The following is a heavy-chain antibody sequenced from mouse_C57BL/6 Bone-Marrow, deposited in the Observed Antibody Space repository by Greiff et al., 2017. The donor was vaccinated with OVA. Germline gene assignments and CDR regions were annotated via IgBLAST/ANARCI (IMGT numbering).Heavy chain of an antibody. CDR1: GYTFTDYY. CDR2: IYPGSGNT. V-gene: IGHV1-84*01. Sequence: QVQLQQSGPELVKPGASVTIPCKASGYTFTDYYINWVKQRTGQGLEWIGWIYPGSGNTMYNEKFKGKATLTVDTSSSTAYMQRSSLTSEDSAVYFCARWLLLWCFDVWGTGTTVTVSS. CDR3: ARWLLLWCFDV. J-gene: IGHJ1*03. D-gene: IGHD2-3*01.